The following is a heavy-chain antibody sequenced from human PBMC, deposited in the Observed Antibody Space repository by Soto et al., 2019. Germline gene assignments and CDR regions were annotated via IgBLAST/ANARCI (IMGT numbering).Heavy chain of an antibody. Sequence: ASVKVSCKASGYNFRNFGITWVRQASGLGLEWLGWISGYNGRTSSARNFRDRVVLTTDTATNTAYMELRSLTSDDTAIYYCAREGYSSGFDLLDFWGQGTKVTV. CDR1: GYNFRNFG. CDR3: AREGYSSGFDLLDF. J-gene: IGHJ3*01. D-gene: IGHD5-18*01. V-gene: IGHV1-18*01. CDR2: ISGYNGRT.